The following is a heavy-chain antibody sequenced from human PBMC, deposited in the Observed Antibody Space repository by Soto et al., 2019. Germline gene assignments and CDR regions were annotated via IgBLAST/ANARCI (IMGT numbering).Heavy chain of an antibody. CDR3: ARVDSYGSVFDY. V-gene: IGHV4-30-4*01. D-gene: IGHD5-18*01. CDR1: GGSISSGDYY. J-gene: IGHJ4*01. CDR2: IYYSGST. Sequence: PSETLSLTCTVSGGSISSGDYYWSWIRQPPGKGLEWIGYIYYSGSTYYNPSLKSRVTISVDTSKNQFSLKLSSVTAADTAVYYCARVDSYGSVFDYWGHGTLVTVSS.